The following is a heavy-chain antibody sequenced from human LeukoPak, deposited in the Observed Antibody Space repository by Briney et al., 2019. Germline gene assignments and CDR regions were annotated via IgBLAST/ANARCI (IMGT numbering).Heavy chain of an antibody. CDR3: ARVGSGSYFYYYYYMDV. Sequence: ASVKVSCKASGGTFSSYAISWVRQAPGQGLEWMGGIIPIFGTANYAQKFQGRVTITADKSTSTAYMELSSLRSEDTAVYYCARVGSGSYFYYYYYMDVWGKGTTVTVSS. CDR1: GGTFSSYA. J-gene: IGHJ6*03. CDR2: IIPIFGTA. V-gene: IGHV1-69*06. D-gene: IGHD3-10*01.